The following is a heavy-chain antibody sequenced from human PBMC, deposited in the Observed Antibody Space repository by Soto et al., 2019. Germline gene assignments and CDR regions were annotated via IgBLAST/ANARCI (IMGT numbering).Heavy chain of an antibody. CDR3: AHRVLRTVFGVVTTTAIYFDF. Sequence: QITLKESGPTVVKPTETLTLTCTFSGFSLTTSGVGVGWVRQSPGKAPEWLALIYWDDDKRYSTSLKSRLTLTKDTSKNQVVLTMAHVDPADTATYYCAHRVLRTVFGVVTTTAIYFDFWGQGTPVVVSS. J-gene: IGHJ4*02. D-gene: IGHD3-3*01. CDR2: IYWDDDK. CDR1: GFSLTTSGVG. V-gene: IGHV2-5*02.